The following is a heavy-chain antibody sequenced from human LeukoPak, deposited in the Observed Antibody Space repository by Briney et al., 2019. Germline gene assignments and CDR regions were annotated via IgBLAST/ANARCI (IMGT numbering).Heavy chain of an antibody. V-gene: IGHV4-59*06. CDR1: GGSISSYY. D-gene: IGHD6-13*01. CDR2: IFYSGST. J-gene: IGHJ4*02. Sequence: PSETLSLTCTVSGGSISSYYWSWIRQPPGKGLECIGYIFYSGSTYYNPSLKSRVTISLDTSNNQFSLKLSSVTAADTAVYYCAREVAAVGTFDYWGQGTLVTVSS. CDR3: AREVAAVGTFDY.